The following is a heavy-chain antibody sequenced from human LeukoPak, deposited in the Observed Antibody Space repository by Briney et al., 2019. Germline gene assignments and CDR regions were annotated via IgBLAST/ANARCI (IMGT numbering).Heavy chain of an antibody. V-gene: IGHV4-31*03. CDR2: IYYSGST. J-gene: IGHJ3*02. CDR3: AAYCGGDCYSSAFDI. CDR1: GGSISSGGYY. Sequence: SETLSLTCTVSGGSISSGGYYWRWIRQHPGKGLEWIGYIYYSGSTYYNPSLKSRVTISVDTSKNQFSLKLSSVTAADTAVYYCAAYCGGDCYSSAFDIWGQGTMVTVSS. D-gene: IGHD2-21*02.